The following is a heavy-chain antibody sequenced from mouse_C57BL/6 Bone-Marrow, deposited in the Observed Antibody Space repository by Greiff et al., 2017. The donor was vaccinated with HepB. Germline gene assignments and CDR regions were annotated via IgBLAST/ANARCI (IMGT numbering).Heavy chain of an antibody. CDR2: ISSGGDYI. Sequence: EVQRVESGEGLVKPGGSLKLSCAASGFTFSSYAMSWVRQTPEKRLEWVAYISSGGDYIYYADTVKGRFTISRDNARNTLYLQMSSLKSEDTAMYYCTRGGGYPFAYWGQGTLVTVSA. J-gene: IGHJ3*01. V-gene: IGHV5-9-1*02. D-gene: IGHD2-2*01. CDR1: GFTFSSYA. CDR3: TRGGGYPFAY.